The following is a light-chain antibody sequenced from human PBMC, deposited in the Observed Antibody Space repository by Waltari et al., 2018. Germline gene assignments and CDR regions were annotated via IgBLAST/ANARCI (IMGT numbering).Light chain of an antibody. Sequence: SALTQPASVSGSPGQSITIPCTGTRSEIGTYTFASWYQEYPGKAPKLIIYEATKRPSGVSDRFSASKSGNTASLTISGLQADDEADYSCCSYAGGTAYVFGTGTRVTVL. CDR2: EAT. V-gene: IGLV2-23*01. J-gene: IGLJ1*01. CDR3: CSYAGGTAYV. CDR1: RSEIGTYTF.